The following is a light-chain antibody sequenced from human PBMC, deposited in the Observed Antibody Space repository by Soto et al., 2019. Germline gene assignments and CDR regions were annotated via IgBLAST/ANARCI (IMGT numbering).Light chain of an antibody. Sequence: AIRMTQSPSSFSASTGDRVTITCRACQGISSYLAWYQQKPGKAPKLLIYAASTLQSGVPSRFSGSGSGTDFTLTICCLQSEDFATYYCQQYYSYPPYTFGQGTKLEIK. CDR3: QQYYSYPPYT. V-gene: IGKV1-8*01. CDR2: AAS. CDR1: QGISSY. J-gene: IGKJ2*01.